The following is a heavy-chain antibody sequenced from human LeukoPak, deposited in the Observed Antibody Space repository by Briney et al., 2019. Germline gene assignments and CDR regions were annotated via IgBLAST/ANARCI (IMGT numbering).Heavy chain of an antibody. V-gene: IGHV4-34*01. CDR2: INHSGST. CDR1: GGSFSGYY. D-gene: IGHD3-22*01. Sequence: SETLSLTCAVYGGSFSGYYWSWIRQPPGKGLEWIGEINHSGSTNYNPSLKSRVTISVDTSKNQFSLKLSSVTAADTAVYYCARENSSWLSRGTDYWGQGTLVTVSS. CDR3: ARENSSWLSRGTDY. J-gene: IGHJ4*02.